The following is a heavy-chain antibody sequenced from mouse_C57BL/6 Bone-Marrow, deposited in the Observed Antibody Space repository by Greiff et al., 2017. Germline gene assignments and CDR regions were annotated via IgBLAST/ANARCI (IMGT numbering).Heavy chain of an antibody. CDR3: ARHHAGFAY. Sequence: VQLQQSGGDLVKPGGSLKLSCAASGFTFSSYGMSWVRQTPDKRLEWVATISSGGSYTYYPDSVKGRFTISRDNAKNTLYLQMSSLKSEDTAMYYCARHHAGFAYWGQGTLVTVSA. CDR2: ISSGGSYT. CDR1: GFTFSSYG. J-gene: IGHJ3*01. V-gene: IGHV5-6*01.